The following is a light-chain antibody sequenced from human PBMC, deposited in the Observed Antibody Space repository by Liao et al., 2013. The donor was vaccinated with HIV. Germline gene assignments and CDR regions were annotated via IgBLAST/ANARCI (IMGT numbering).Light chain of an antibody. J-gene: IGLJ3*02. CDR3: QAWDGSTARV. CDR1: KLGDKY. CDR2: QNY. Sequence: SYEVTQPPSVSVSPGQTASITCSGDKLGDKYACWYQQKAGQAPVMVIYQNYKRPSGIPERFSGSNSGNTATLTISGTQAMDEADYYCQAWDGSTARVFGGGTKLTVL. V-gene: IGLV3-1*01.